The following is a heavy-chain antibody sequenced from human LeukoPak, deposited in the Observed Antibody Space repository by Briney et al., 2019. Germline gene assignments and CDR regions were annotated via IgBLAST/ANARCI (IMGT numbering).Heavy chain of an antibody. Sequence: SETLSLTCTVSGGSISSHYWSWIRQPPGKGLEWIGYIYYSGSTNYNPSLKRRVTISVDTSKNQFSLKLSSVTAADTAVYYCARGGCSSTSCYPASNYYFDYWGQGTLVTVSS. D-gene: IGHD2-2*01. CDR1: GGSISSHY. V-gene: IGHV4-59*11. CDR2: IYYSGST. J-gene: IGHJ4*02. CDR3: ARGGCSSTSCYPASNYYFDY.